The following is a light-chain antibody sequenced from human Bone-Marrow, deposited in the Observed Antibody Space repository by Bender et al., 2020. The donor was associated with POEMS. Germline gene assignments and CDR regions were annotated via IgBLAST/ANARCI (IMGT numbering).Light chain of an antibody. CDR2: GND. CDR1: SSNIGSYF. J-gene: IGLJ3*02. V-gene: IGLV1-47*01. Sequence: QSVLTQPPSASGTPGQKVTISCSGGSSNIGSYFVYWYQQFPGTAPKLVIYGNDQRPSGVPDRLSGSKSSTSASLAISGLRSEDEADYYCAAWDDSVSGWVFGGGTKLTVL. CDR3: AAWDDSVSGWV.